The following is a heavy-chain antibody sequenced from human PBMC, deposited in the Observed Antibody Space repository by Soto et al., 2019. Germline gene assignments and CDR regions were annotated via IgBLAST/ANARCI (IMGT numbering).Heavy chain of an antibody. Sequence: GGSLRLSCAASGFTFSSYSMNWVRQAPGKGLEWVSSISSSSSYIYYADSVKGRFTISRDNAKNSLYLQMNSLRAEDTAVYYCERENTVFYYYGMDVWGQGTTVTVSS. J-gene: IGHJ6*02. D-gene: IGHD3-10*01. CDR2: ISSSSSYI. V-gene: IGHV3-21*01. CDR3: ERENTVFYYYGMDV. CDR1: GFTFSSYS.